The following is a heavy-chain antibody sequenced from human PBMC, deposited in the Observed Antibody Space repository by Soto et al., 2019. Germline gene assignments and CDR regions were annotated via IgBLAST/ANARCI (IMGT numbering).Heavy chain of an antibody. Sequence: LSLTCTVSGGSISSYYWSWIRQPPGKGLEWIGYIYYSGSTNYNPSLKSRVTISVDTSKNQFSLKLSSVTAADTAVYYCASSYGDYIPYYFDYWGQGTLVTVSS. CDR1: GGSISSYY. CDR2: IYYSGST. D-gene: IGHD4-17*01. CDR3: ASSYGDYIPYYFDY. J-gene: IGHJ4*02. V-gene: IGHV4-59*08.